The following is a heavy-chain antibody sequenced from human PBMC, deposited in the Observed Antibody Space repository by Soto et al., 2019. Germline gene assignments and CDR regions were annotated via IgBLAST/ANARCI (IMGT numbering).Heavy chain of an antibody. CDR2: VNPILSMS. V-gene: IGHV1-69*04. CDR3: ATSYGSGYRAFDF. Sequence: QVQLVQSGAEVKRPGFSVKVSCKASGDTFNFYSINWVRQAPGLGLEWMGRVNPILSMSNYAQRFQGRVTMTADKSTSTAYMELSGLRSEDTAIYYCATSYGSGYRAFDFWGQGALVTVSS. CDR1: GDTFNFYS. J-gene: IGHJ4*02. D-gene: IGHD3-10*01.